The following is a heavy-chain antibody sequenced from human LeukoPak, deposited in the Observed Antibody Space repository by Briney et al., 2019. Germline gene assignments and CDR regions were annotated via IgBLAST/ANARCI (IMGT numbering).Heavy chain of an antibody. CDR3: ARHVLGYDILTGYLSLSFDY. CDR1: GYSFTSYW. Sequence: GESLKFSCKGSGYSFTSYWISWVRQMPGKGLEWMGRIDPSDSYTNYSPSFQGHVTISADKSISTAYLQWSSLKASDTAMYYCARHVLGYDILTGYLSLSFDYWGQGTLVTVSS. J-gene: IGHJ4*02. V-gene: IGHV5-10-1*01. D-gene: IGHD3-9*01. CDR2: IDPSDSYT.